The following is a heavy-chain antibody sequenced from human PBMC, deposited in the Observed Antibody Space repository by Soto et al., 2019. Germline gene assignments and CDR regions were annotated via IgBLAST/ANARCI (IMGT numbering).Heavy chain of an antibody. D-gene: IGHD3-22*01. CDR3: ARDRITMIVVGPHNIMDV. CDR2: IKQDGSEK. Sequence: LRLSCAASGFTFSSYWMSWVRQAPGKGLEWVANIKQDGSEKYYVDSVKGRFTISRDNVKNSLYLQMNSLRAEDTAVYYCARDRITMIVVGPHNIMDVWGQGTTVTVSS. J-gene: IGHJ6*02. CDR1: GFTFSSYW. V-gene: IGHV3-7*03.